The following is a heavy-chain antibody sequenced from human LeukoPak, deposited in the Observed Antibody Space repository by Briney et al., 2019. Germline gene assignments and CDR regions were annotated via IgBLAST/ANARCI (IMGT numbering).Heavy chain of an antibody. Sequence: SETLSLTCAVSDDSFSSHYWTWIRQPPGKGLEGIGYISYIGSTNYNPSLNSRVTISIDTSRNQFSLRLSSVTAADTAVYYCARALVTVTKGFDIWGQGTMVSVSS. CDR3: ARALVTVTKGFDI. V-gene: IGHV4-59*11. J-gene: IGHJ3*02. CDR2: ISYIGST. CDR1: DDSFSSHY. D-gene: IGHD4-17*01.